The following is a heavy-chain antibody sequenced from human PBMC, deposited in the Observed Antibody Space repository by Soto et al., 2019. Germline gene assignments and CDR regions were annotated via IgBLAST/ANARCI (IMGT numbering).Heavy chain of an antibody. CDR2: ISAYNGNT. V-gene: IGHV1-18*01. D-gene: IGHD2-2*01. Sequence: QVQLVQSGAEVKKPGASVKVSCKASGYTFTSYGISWVRQAPGQGLEWMGWISAYNGNTNYAQKLQGRVTMTTDTSTSTAYMELRSLRSDDTAVYYCAREPVGYCSSTSCSYSDYWGQGTLVTVSS. J-gene: IGHJ4*02. CDR3: AREPVGYCSSTSCSYSDY. CDR1: GYTFTSYG.